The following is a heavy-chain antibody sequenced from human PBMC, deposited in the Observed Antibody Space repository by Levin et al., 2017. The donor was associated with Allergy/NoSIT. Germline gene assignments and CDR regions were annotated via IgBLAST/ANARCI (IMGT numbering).Heavy chain of an antibody. D-gene: IGHD3-10*01. J-gene: IGHJ4*02. CDR3: ARDTRRGYYGSGWYDY. Sequence: QPGGSLRLSCAASGFTFSSYGMHWVRQAPGKGLEWVAVIWYDGSNKYYADSVKGRFTISRDNSKNTLYLQMNSLRAEDTAVYYCARDTRRGYYGSGWYDYWGQGTLVTVSS. V-gene: IGHV3-33*01. CDR2: IWYDGSNK. CDR1: GFTFSSYG.